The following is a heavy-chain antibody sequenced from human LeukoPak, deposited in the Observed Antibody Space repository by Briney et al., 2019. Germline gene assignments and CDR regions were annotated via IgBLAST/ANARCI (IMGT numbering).Heavy chain of an antibody. J-gene: IGHJ4*02. CDR3: ARGRAKYQLLYGDYYFDY. V-gene: IGHV3-66*01. CDR1: GFTVSSNY. Sequence: PGGSLRLSCAASGFTVSSNYMSWVRQAPGKGLEWVSVIYSGGSTYYADSVKGRFTISRDNSKNTLYLQMNSLRAEDTAVYYCARGRAKYQLLYGDYYFDYWGQGTLVAVSS. CDR2: IYSGGST. D-gene: IGHD2-2*02.